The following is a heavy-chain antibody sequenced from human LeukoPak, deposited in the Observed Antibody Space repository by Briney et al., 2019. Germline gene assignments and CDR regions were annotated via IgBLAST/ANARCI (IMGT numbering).Heavy chain of an antibody. CDR2: IKQDGSEK. V-gene: IGHV3-7*01. Sequence: QTGGSLRLSCAGSGFTFSHYWMSWVRQAPGKGLEWVANIKQDGSEKYYVDSVKGRFTISRDNAKNSLYLQMNSLRAEDTAVYYCARDTCSGGSCYFDYWGQGTLVTVSS. CDR1: GFTFSHYW. D-gene: IGHD2-15*01. J-gene: IGHJ4*02. CDR3: ARDTCSGGSCYFDY.